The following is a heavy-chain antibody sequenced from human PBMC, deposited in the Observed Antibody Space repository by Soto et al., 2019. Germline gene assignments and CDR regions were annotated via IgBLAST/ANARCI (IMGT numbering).Heavy chain of an antibody. V-gene: IGHV3-30-3*01. J-gene: IGHJ5*02. CDR3: SASRDYNWFDP. CDR1: EFAFSTHA. D-gene: IGHD2-21*02. Sequence: GGSLRLSCAASEFAFSTHAMHWVRQAPGEGLEWVAVISFDGTNKYYADSVKGRFTISRDNSRSTLYLQMNSLRIEDTAVYYCSASRDYNWFDPWGQGTLVTVS. CDR2: ISFDGTNK.